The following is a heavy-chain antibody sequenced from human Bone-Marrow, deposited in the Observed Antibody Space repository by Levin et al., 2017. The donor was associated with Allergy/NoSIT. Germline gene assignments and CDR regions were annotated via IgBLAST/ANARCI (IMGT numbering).Heavy chain of an antibody. CDR2: INPNSGGT. CDR1: GYTFTGYY. J-gene: IGHJ5*02. D-gene: IGHD2-2*01. V-gene: IGHV1-2*06. CDR3: ARAGVVPAAIVRTNWFDP. Sequence: ASVKVSCKASGYTFTGYYMHWVRQAPGQGLEWMGRINPNSGGTNYAQKFQGRVTMTRDTSISTAYMELSRLRSDDTAVYYCARAGVVPAAIVRTNWFDPWGQGTLVTVSS.